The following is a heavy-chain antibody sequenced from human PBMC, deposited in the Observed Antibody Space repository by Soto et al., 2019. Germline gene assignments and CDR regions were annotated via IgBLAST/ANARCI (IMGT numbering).Heavy chain of an antibody. V-gene: IGHV5-51*01. D-gene: IGHD5-12*01. Sequence: PGEYLKISCKVSGDTFTTNWIAWVRQMPGKGLERMGIIYPSDSDTRYSPSFQGQVTISVDKSISTAYLQWSSLKASDTATYYCARGSGYHNYWGQGTRVTVSS. CDR3: ARGSGYHNY. CDR2: IYPSDSDT. J-gene: IGHJ4*02. CDR1: GDTFTTNW.